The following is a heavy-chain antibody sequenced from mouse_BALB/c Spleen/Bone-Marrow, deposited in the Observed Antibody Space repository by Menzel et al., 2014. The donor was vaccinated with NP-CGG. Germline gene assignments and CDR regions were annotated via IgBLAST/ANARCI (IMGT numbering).Heavy chain of an antibody. D-gene: IGHD6-2*01. J-gene: IGHJ2*01. CDR1: GYAFSRYW. Sequence: QVQLQQSGAELVWPGSSVKISCKASGYAFSRYWMSWVKQRPGQGLEWIGQIYPGDGDTNYNGKFKDKATLTADKSSSTAYMHLSSLTSEDSAVYSCARQVVHDYWGQGTTLTVSS. V-gene: IGHV1-80*01. CDR2: IYPGDGDT. CDR3: ARQVVHDY.